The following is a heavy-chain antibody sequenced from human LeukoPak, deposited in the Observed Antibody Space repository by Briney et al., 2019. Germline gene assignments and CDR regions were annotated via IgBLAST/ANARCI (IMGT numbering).Heavy chain of an antibody. Sequence: PSETLSLTCAVYGGSFSGYYWSWIRQPPGKGLEWIGEINHSGSTNYNPSLKSRVTISVDTSKNQFSLKPSSVTAADTAVYYCARGNIVVVPAAITLRVYGMDVWGKGTTVTVSS. CDR2: INHSGST. CDR1: GGSFSGYY. V-gene: IGHV4-34*01. CDR3: ARGNIVVVPAAITLRVYGMDV. J-gene: IGHJ6*04. D-gene: IGHD2-2*01.